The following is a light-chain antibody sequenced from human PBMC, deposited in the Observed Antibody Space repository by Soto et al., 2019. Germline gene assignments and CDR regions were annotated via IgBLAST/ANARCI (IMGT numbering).Light chain of an antibody. CDR2: GNS. V-gene: IGLV1-40*01. Sequence: QSVLTQPTSVSGAPGQRVTISCTGSSSNIGAGYDVHWYQQLPGTAPKLLIYGNSNRPSGVPDRFSGSKSGTSASLAITGLQAEDEADYYCQSYDSSLSGQGVFGTGTKLTVL. CDR3: QSYDSSLSGQGV. CDR1: SSNIGAGYD. J-gene: IGLJ1*01.